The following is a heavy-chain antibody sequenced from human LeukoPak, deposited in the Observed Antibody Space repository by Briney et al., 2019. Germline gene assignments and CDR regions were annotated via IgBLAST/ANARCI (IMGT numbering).Heavy chain of an antibody. CDR2: INPNSSGT. Sequence: ASVKVSCKASGYTFTGYYMHWVRQAPGQGLEWMGWINPNSSGTNYAQKFQGRLTMTRDTSISTVYMVLSSLNSDDTAVYYCTRGVLLQDRGAFDIWGQGTMATVSS. CDR1: GYTFTGYY. CDR3: TRGVLLQDRGAFDI. V-gene: IGHV1-2*02. D-gene: IGHD3-22*01. J-gene: IGHJ3*02.